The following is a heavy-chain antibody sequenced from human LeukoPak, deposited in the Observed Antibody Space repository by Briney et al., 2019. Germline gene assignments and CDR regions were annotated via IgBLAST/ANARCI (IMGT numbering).Heavy chain of an antibody. D-gene: IGHD6-13*01. CDR3: AKTGTPWYYFDY. CDR2: IRYDGSNK. J-gene: IGHJ4*02. CDR1: GFTFSSYG. Sequence: GGSLRLSCAASGFTFSSYGMHWVRQAPGKGLEWVAFIRYDGSNKYYADSVKGRFTIFRDNSKNTLYLQMNSLRAEDTAVYYCAKTGTPWYYFDYWGQGTLVTVSS. V-gene: IGHV3-30*02.